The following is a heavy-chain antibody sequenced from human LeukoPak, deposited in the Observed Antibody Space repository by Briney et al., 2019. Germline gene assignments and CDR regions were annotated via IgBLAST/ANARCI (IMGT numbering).Heavy chain of an antibody. CDR2: IVVGSDNT. Sequence: SVKVSCKASGFTFTTSAMQWVRQARGQRLEWIGWIVVGSDNTNYAQKFQERVTITRDMSTSTAYTELSSLRSDDTAVYYCVADPYYDASGPPRWFDPWGQGTLVTVSS. CDR1: GFTFTTSA. D-gene: IGHD3-22*01. J-gene: IGHJ5*02. V-gene: IGHV1-58*02. CDR3: VADPYYDASGPPRWFDP.